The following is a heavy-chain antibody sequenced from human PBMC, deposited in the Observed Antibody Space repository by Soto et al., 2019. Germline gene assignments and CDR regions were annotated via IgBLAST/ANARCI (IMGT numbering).Heavy chain of an antibody. Sequence: PSETLSLTCAVYGGSFSGYYWSWIRQPPGKGLKWIGEINHSGSTNYNPSLKSRVTISVDTSKNQFSLKLSSVTAADTAVFYCARGRDEYSSSWPASPFDYWGQGTLVTVSS. V-gene: IGHV4-34*01. CDR3: ARGRDEYSSSWPASPFDY. CDR1: GGSFSGYY. CDR2: INHSGST. D-gene: IGHD6-13*01. J-gene: IGHJ4*02.